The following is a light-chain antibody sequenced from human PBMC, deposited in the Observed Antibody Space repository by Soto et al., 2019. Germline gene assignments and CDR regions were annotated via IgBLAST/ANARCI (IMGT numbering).Light chain of an antibody. CDR1: SSDVGYCNR. V-gene: IGLV2-18*02. CDR2: DVS. CDR3: SSYTTSSTYV. Sequence: QAGRKRTPSGSRSHVESGRIFRTGTSSDVGYCNRVSWYQQPPGTAPKLMIYDVSNRPSGIPDRFSGSKSGNAASLTISGLQAEDEADYYCSSYTTSSTYVFGTGTKVTVL. J-gene: IGLJ1*01.